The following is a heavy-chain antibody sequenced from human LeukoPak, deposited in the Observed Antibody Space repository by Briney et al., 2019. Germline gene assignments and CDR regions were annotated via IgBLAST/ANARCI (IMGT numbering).Heavy chain of an antibody. D-gene: IGHD3-10*01. CDR1: GFTFSDAW. Sequence: GGSLRLSCAASGFTFSDAWMAWVRQSPGKGLEWVGRIKSKTDGGTTDYAAPVKGRFSISRDDSKNTLYLQMNSLKTEDTAVYYCTTRGEGTLLWFGKVGDCWGQGTLVTVSS. V-gene: IGHV3-15*01. J-gene: IGHJ4*02. CDR2: IKSKTDGGTT. CDR3: TTRGEGTLLWFGKVGDC.